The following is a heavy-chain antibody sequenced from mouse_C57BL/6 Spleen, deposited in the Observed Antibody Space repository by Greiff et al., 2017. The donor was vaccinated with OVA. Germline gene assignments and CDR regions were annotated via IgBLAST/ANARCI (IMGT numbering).Heavy chain of an antibody. J-gene: IGHJ3*01. CDR2: ISDGGSYT. Sequence: EVKLQESGGGLVKPGGSLKLSCAASGFTFSSYAMSWVRQTPEKRLEWVATISDGGSYTYYPDNVKGRFTISRDNAKNNLYLQMSHLKSEDTAMYYCARDGLTGTEAWFAYWGQGTLVTVSA. CDR3: ARDGLTGTEAWFAY. V-gene: IGHV5-4*01. D-gene: IGHD4-1*01. CDR1: GFTFSSYA.